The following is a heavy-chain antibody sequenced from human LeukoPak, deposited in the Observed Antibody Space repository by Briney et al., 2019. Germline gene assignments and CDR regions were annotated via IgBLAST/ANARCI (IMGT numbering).Heavy chain of an antibody. CDR3: ASRGYSGYDYFDY. V-gene: IGHV3-30*02. J-gene: IGHJ4*02. CDR1: GFTFSSYG. Sequence: AGGSLRLSCAASGFTFSSYGMHWVRQAPGKGLEWVAFIRYDGSNKYYADSVKGRFTISRDNSKNTLYLQMNSLRAEDTAVYYCASRGYSGYDYFDYWGQGTLVTVSS. D-gene: IGHD5-12*01. CDR2: IRYDGSNK.